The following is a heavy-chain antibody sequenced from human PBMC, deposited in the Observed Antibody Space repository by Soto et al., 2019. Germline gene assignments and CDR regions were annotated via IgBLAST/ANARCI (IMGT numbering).Heavy chain of an antibody. Sequence: KRGGSLRLSCAASEFTFSDYSVNWVRQAPGKGLEWVSSIRSSHSYIYYADSVKGRCNISRDSAKNSLYLQMNSLRAEDTAVYYCARMSIVGRRDYYYGMDVWGQGTTVTVS. J-gene: IGHJ6*02. V-gene: IGHV3-21*06. D-gene: IGHD6-6*01. CDR2: IRSSHSYI. CDR3: ARMSIVGRRDYYYGMDV. CDR1: EFTFSDYS.